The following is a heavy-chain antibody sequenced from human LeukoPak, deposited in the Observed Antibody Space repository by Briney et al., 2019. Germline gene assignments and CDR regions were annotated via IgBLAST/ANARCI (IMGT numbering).Heavy chain of an antibody. Sequence: PSQTLSLTCTVSGGSISSYYWSWIRQPAGKGLEWIGRIYTSGSTNYNPSLKSRVTMSVDTSKNQFSLKLSSVTAADTAVYYCARAWYNWNYYYMDVWGKGTTVTVSS. CDR2: IYTSGST. CDR3: ARAWYNWNYYYMDV. J-gene: IGHJ6*03. CDR1: GGSISSYY. V-gene: IGHV4-4*07. D-gene: IGHD1-20*01.